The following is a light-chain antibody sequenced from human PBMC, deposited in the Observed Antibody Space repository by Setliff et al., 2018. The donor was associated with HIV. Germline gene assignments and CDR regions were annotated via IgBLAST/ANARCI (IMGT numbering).Light chain of an antibody. CDR3: SSYTNTPLYV. Sequence: QSALTQPASVSGSPGQSITFSCTGTSSDVGGYNYVSWYQQHPGKAPKLMIYDVSNRPSGVSNRFSGSKSGNTASLIISGLQPEDEADYYCSSYTNTPLYVFGTVTKVTVL. CDR1: SSDVGGYNY. CDR2: DVS. J-gene: IGLJ1*01. V-gene: IGLV2-14*03.